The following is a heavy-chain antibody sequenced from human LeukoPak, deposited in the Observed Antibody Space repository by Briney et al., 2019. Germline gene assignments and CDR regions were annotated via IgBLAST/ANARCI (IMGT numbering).Heavy chain of an antibody. CDR3: ARDRVYYYDSSGYIDY. V-gene: IGHV4-39*07. CDR2: IYHSGST. D-gene: IGHD3-22*01. J-gene: IGHJ4*02. CDR1: GGSLSSSSYY. Sequence: SETLSLTCAVSGGSLSSSSYYWGWVRQPPGRGLEWIGSIYHSGSTYYNPSLKSRVTISVHTSKSRFSLKLSSVTAADTAMYYCARDRVYYYDSSGYIDYWGQGTLVTVSS.